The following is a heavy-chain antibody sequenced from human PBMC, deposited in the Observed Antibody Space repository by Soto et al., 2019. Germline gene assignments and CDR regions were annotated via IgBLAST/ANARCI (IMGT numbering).Heavy chain of an antibody. V-gene: IGHV3-7*01. CDR1: GFTFSSYW. D-gene: IGHD6-13*01. Sequence: GGSLRLSCAASGFTFSSYWMSWVRQAPGKGLEWVANIKQDGSEKYYVDSVKGRFTISRDNAKNSLYLQMNSLRAEDTAVYYCARGEYSSSWFKYYYYYYYMDVWGKGTTVTVS. CDR2: IKQDGSEK. CDR3: ARGEYSSSWFKYYYYYYYMDV. J-gene: IGHJ6*03.